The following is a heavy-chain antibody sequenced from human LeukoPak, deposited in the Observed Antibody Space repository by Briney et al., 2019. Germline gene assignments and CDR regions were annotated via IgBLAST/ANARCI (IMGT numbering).Heavy chain of an antibody. Sequence: SETLSLTCAVSGGSISSSNWWSWVRQPPGKGLEWIGEIYHSGSTNYNPSLKSRVTISVDKSKNQFSLKLSSVTAADTAVYYCATGSYDILTGYYLSYDLWGRGTLVTVSS. CDR1: GGSISSSNW. D-gene: IGHD3-9*01. J-gene: IGHJ2*01. CDR2: IYHSGST. CDR3: ATGSYDILTGYYLSYDL. V-gene: IGHV4-4*02.